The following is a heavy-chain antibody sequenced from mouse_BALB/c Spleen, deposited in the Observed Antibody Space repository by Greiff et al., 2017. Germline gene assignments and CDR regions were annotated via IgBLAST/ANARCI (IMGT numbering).Heavy chain of an antibody. CDR2: INPYNDGT. CDR1: GYTFTSYV. J-gene: IGHJ4*01. Sequence: VHVKQSGPELVKPGASVKMSCKASGYTFTSYVMHWVKQKPGQGLEWIGYINPYNDGTKYNEKFKGKATLTSDKSSSTAYMELSSLTSEDSAVYYCARSQYYYAMDYWGQGTSVTVSS. V-gene: IGHV1-14*01. CDR3: ARSQYYYAMDY.